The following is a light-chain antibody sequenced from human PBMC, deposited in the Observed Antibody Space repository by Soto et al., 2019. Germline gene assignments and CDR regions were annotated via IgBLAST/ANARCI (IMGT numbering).Light chain of an antibody. V-gene: IGLV1-47*01. CDR2: RNN. J-gene: IGLJ1*01. CDR3: AAWDDSLSGYV. CDR1: SSNIGSNY. Sequence: QSDLTQPPSASGTPGQRVPISCSGSSSNIGSNYVYWYQQLPGTAPKLLIYRNNQRPSGVPDRFSGSKSGTSASLAISGLRSEDEADYYCAAWDDSLSGYVFGTGTKVTVL.